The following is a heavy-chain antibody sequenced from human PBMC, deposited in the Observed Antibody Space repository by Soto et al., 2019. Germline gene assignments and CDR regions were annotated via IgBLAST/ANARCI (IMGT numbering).Heavy chain of an antibody. D-gene: IGHD3-10*01. CDR2: IIPIFGTA. CDR1: GGTFSSYA. V-gene: IGHV1-69*13. J-gene: IGHJ6*02. Sequence: SVKVSCKASGGTFSSYAISWVRQAPGQGLEWMGGIIPIFGTANYAQKFQGRVTITADESTSTAYMELSSLRSEDTAVYYCAWSTMVDTDYYDYGMDVWGQGTTVTV. CDR3: AWSTMVDTDYYDYGMDV.